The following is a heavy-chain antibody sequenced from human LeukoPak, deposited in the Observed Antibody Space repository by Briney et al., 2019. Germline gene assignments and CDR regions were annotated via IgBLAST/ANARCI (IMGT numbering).Heavy chain of an antibody. CDR1: GFTFSSYA. Sequence: PWGSLRLSCAASGFTFSSYAMTWVRQAPGKGLEWVSFISDSETKYGDSVKGRFTVSRDNSKNTLYLEMNSLRAEDTAVYYCARGGSGTSVLYSWGQGILVTVSS. J-gene: IGHJ4*02. D-gene: IGHD2-2*01. CDR3: ARGGSGTSVLYS. V-gene: IGHV3-23*01. CDR2: ISDSET.